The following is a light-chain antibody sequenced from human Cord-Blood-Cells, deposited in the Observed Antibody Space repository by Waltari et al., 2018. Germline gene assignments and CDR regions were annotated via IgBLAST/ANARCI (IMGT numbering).Light chain of an antibody. Sequence: YKQERGEDTVLLMYSESERRSGVAERFSGSSSGKTVTLTISGVQAADEADYYCQSAESSGAYYVFGTGTKVTVL. CDR2: SES. CDR3: QSAESSGAYYV. J-gene: IGLJ1*01. V-gene: IGLV3-25*03.